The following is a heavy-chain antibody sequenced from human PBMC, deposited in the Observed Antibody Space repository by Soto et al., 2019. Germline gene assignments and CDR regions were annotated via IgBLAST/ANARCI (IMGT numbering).Heavy chain of an antibody. V-gene: IGHV5-10-1*01. CDR3: ARHGDPDTAMVTGYYYYYGMDV. CDR2: IDPSDSYT. D-gene: IGHD5-18*01. J-gene: IGHJ6*02. Sequence: FLKISCKGSGYSFTSYWISWVRQMPGKGLEWMGRIDPSDSYTNYSPSFQGHVTISADKSISTAYLQWSSLKASDTAMYYCARHGDPDTAMVTGYYYYYGMDVWGQGTTVTVSS. CDR1: GYSFTSYW.